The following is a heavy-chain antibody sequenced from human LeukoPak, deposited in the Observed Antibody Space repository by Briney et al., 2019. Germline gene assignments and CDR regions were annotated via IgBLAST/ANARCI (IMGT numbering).Heavy chain of an antibody. CDR3: ARDQELTADPDAFDI. V-gene: IGHV3-66*01. D-gene: IGHD7-27*01. Sequence: TGGSLRLSCAASGFTVSSNYMSWVRQAPGKGLEWGSVIYSDDSTYYADSVKGRFTISRDNSKNTLYLQMNSLRVEDTAVYYCARDQELTADPDAFDIWGQGTMVTVSS. CDR2: IYSDDST. CDR1: GFTVSSNY. J-gene: IGHJ3*02.